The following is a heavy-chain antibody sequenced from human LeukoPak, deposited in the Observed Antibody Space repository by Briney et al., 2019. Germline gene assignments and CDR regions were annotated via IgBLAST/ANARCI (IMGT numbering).Heavy chain of an antibody. CDR3: ARAGYGDYADY. Sequence: PSETLSLTCTVSGGSISSSSYYWGWIRQPPGKGLEWIGSIYYSGSTYYNPSLKSRVTISVDTSKNQFSLKLSSVTAADTAVYYCARAGYGDYADYWGQGTLVTVSS. D-gene: IGHD4-17*01. V-gene: IGHV4-39*01. J-gene: IGHJ4*02. CDR2: IYYSGST. CDR1: GGSISSSSYY.